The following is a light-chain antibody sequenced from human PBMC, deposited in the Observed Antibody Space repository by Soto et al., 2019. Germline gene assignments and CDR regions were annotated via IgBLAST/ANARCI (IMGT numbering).Light chain of an antibody. V-gene: IGLV1-44*01. CDR1: NSNIGSHT. Sequence: QSVLTQPPSASGTPGQRVTISCSGSNSNIGSHTVHCFRQVPGTAPKLLIYSNDQRPSGVPDRFSGSKSGTSVSLAISGLQSEDEADYYCAAWDDSLNGVVFGGGTKLTVL. CDR2: SND. CDR3: AAWDDSLNGVV. J-gene: IGLJ2*01.